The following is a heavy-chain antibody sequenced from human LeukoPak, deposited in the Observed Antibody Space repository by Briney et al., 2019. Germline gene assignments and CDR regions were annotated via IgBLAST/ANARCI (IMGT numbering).Heavy chain of an antibody. J-gene: IGHJ5*02. CDR3: AKDQIYDSSGYYL. D-gene: IGHD3-22*01. Sequence: GGSLRLSCAASGFTFSSYAMSWVRQAPGKGLEWVSAISGSGGSTYYADSVKGRFTISRDNTKNTLYLQMNSLRAEDTAVYYCAKDQIYDSSGYYLWGQGTLVTVSS. V-gene: IGHV3-23*01. CDR1: GFTFSSYA. CDR2: ISGSGGST.